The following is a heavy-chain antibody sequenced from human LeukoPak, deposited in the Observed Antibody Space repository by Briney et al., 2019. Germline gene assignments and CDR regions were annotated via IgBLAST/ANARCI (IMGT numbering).Heavy chain of an antibody. CDR2: IHISGST. CDR3: ARGNIAARQLDY. Sequence: PSETLSLTCTVSGGSMRTYYWSWIRQPAGKGLEWIGRIHISGSTIYNPSLESRLSMSVDTSKNQFSLKVNSVTAADTAVYYCARGNIAARQLDYWGQGTLVTVSS. D-gene: IGHD6-6*01. V-gene: IGHV4-4*07. J-gene: IGHJ4*02. CDR1: GGSMRTYY.